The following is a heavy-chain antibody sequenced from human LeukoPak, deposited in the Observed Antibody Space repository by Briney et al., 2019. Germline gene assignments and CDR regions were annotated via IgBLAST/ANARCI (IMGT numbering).Heavy chain of an antibody. V-gene: IGHV4-4*02. J-gene: IGHJ4*02. CDR3: ASGSPAADY. D-gene: IGHD6-25*01. CDR2: TSHSGSP. CDR1: GDSISSSNW. Sequence: SGTLSLTCAVSGDSISSSNWWSWVRQPPGKGLEWIGETSHSGSPNSNPSLKGRVTISLDTSKNQFSLKLRSVTAADTAVYYCASGSPAADYWGQGTLVTVSS.